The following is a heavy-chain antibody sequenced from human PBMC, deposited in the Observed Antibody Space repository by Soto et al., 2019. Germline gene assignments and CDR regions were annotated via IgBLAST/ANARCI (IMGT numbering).Heavy chain of an antibody. CDR3: ARDIVLVPAATRYGMDV. Sequence: SETLSLTCTVSGGSISSRGYYWGWIRQPPGKGLEWIGTIYYSGSTYYNPSLKSRVTISVDTSKNQLSLKLSSVTAADTAVYYCARDIVLVPAATRYGMDVWGQGTTVTVSS. CDR2: IYYSGST. D-gene: IGHD2-2*01. J-gene: IGHJ6*02. CDR1: GGSISSRGYY. V-gene: IGHV4-39*07.